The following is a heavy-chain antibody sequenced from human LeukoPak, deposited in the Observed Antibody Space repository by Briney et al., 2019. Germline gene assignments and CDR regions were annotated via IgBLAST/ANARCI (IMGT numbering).Heavy chain of an antibody. V-gene: IGHV1-69*05. CDR1: GGTFSSYA. J-gene: IGHJ4*02. D-gene: IGHD3-16*02. CDR3: ARTEAKYDYVWGNYRYLGY. CDR2: IIPIFGTA. Sequence: SVKVSCKASGGTFSSYAISWVRQAPGQGLEWMGGIIPIFGTANYAQKFQGRVTITTDESTSTAYMELSSLRSEDTAVYYCARTEAKYDYVWGNYRYLGYWGQGTLVTVSS.